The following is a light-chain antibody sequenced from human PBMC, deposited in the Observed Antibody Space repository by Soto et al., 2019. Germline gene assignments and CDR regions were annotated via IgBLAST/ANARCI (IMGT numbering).Light chain of an antibody. CDR2: GPS. J-gene: IGKJ4*01. V-gene: IGKV3-15*01. CDR3: QQYYNWPLT. Sequence: EIVMTQSPATLSVSPGERATLFCRASQSVSSYLAWYQQKPGQAPRLLIYGPSTRATGIPARFSGSGSGTEFTPTISSLQSGDFAVYYCQQYYNWPLTFGGGTKVEVK. CDR1: QSVSSY.